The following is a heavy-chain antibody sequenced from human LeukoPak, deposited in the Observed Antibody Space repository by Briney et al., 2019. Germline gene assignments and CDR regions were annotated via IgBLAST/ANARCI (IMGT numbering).Heavy chain of an antibody. V-gene: IGHV1-8*01. CDR1: GYTFTSYD. CDR2: MNPNSGNT. CDR3: ARGKQQWLVRAAFDI. J-gene: IGHJ3*02. D-gene: IGHD6-19*01. Sequence: ASVKVSCKASGYTFTSYDINWVRQATGQGLEGMGWMNPNSGNTGYAQKFQGRVTMTRNTSISTAYMELSSLRSEDTAVYYCARGKQQWLVRAAFDIWGQGTMVTVSS.